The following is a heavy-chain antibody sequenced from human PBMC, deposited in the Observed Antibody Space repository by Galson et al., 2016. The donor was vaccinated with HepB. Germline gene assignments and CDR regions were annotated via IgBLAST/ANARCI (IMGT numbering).Heavy chain of an antibody. Sequence: SLRLSCAASGFTFGSYGMHWVRQAPGKGLEWVAVISSGGSETYYADSVKGRFTISRDNSKNTLYLQMNSLRVEDTAVYYCAKLHTDTIVGDVWGKGTTVTVSS. CDR2: ISSGGSET. D-gene: IGHD3-22*01. V-gene: IGHV3-30*18. CDR3: AKLHTDTIVGDV. CDR1: GFTFGSYG. J-gene: IGHJ6*04.